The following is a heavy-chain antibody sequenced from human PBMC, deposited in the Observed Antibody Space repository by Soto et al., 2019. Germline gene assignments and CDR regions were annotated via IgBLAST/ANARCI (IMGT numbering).Heavy chain of an antibody. CDR1: GFTFSDYY. J-gene: IGHJ6*02. CDR3: ARDIAAAGTEYYGMDV. Sequence: KLGGSLRLSCAASGFTFSDYYMSWIRQAPGKGLEWVSYISSSSSYTNYADSVKGRFTISRDNAKNSLYLQMNSLRAEDTAVYYCARDIAAAGTEYYGMDVWGQGTTVTVSS. CDR2: ISSSSSYT. V-gene: IGHV3-11*05. D-gene: IGHD6-13*01.